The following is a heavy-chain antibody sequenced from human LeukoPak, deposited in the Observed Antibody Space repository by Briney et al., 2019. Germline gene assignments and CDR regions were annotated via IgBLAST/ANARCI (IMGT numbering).Heavy chain of an antibody. Sequence: SVKVSCKTSGGTINTSGFSWVRQAPGQGLEWMGRIVPIFGPTDYAQKFQDRVTITADKSTHTAYMELRGLTSADTAVYYCARTGYYDSTGHTPTHYFQFWGQGTQVTVSS. V-gene: IGHV1-69*06. CDR2: IVPIFGPT. CDR1: GGTINTSG. D-gene: IGHD3-22*01. CDR3: ARTGYYDSTGHTPTHYFQF. J-gene: IGHJ4*02.